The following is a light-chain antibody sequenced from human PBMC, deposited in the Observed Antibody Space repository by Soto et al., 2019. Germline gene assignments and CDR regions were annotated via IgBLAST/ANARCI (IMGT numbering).Light chain of an antibody. CDR3: QHYGRSPPLT. V-gene: IGKV3-20*01. J-gene: IGKJ4*01. Sequence: EIVLTQSPGTLSLSPGERATLSCRASQSISSSYLAWYQQKPGQAPRLLFYAASSRATVIPDRFSGSGSGTDFTLTISRLEPQDFAVYYCQHYGRSPPLTFGGGTKVEIK. CDR1: QSISSSY. CDR2: AAS.